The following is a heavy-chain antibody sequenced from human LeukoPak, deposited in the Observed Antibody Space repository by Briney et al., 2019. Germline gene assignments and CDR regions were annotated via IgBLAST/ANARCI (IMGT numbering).Heavy chain of an antibody. J-gene: IGHJ4*02. V-gene: IGHV3-23*01. Sequence: PGGSLRLSCAASGFTFSSYAMSWVRQAPGKGLEWVSAISGSGGSTYYADSVKGRFTISRDNSKNTLYLQMNSLRAEDTAVYYCAKVPYDFWSGYYGAFDYWGQGTLVTVSS. CDR2: ISGSGGST. CDR3: AKVPYDFWSGYYGAFDY. CDR1: GFTFSSYA. D-gene: IGHD3-3*01.